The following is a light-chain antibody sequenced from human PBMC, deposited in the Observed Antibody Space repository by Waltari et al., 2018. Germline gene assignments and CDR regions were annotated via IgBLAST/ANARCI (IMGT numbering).Light chain of an antibody. V-gene: IGLV2-14*03. Sequence: QSALTPPASVSGSPGQSITISCTGTSSDVGAYSYVSWYQQHPGKAPKLMIYDVSKRPSGVSNRFSGSKSANTASLTISGLQAEDEAAYYCSSYTSSNTLIFGGGTTLTVL. CDR1: SSDVGAYSY. J-gene: IGLJ2*01. CDR2: DVS. CDR3: SSYTSSNTLI.